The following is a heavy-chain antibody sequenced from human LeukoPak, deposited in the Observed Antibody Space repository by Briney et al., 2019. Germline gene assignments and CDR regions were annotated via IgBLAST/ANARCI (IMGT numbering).Heavy chain of an antibody. J-gene: IGHJ4*02. Sequence: PGGSLRLSCAAPGFTVSSNYMSWVRQAPGKGLEWVSVIYSGGTTNYADSVKGRFTISRDNSKNTLFLQMNSLRAEDTAVYYCARGGYSSSWYHFDYWGQGTQVTVSS. CDR1: GFTVSSNY. CDR3: ARGGYSSSWYHFDY. D-gene: IGHD6-13*01. V-gene: IGHV3-53*01. CDR2: IYSGGTT.